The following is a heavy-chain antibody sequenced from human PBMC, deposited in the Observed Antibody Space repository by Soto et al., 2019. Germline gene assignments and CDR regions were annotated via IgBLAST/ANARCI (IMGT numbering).Heavy chain of an antibody. CDR2: IYYRGNA. Sequence: SETLSLTCSVSDDSINSDKYYWGWIRQPPGKGLEWIGNIYYRGNAYYNPSLKSRVTISVDTSKNQFSLKLSSVTAADTAVYYCASFGIRKMDFQHWGQGTLVTVSS. CDR1: DDSINSDKYY. D-gene: IGHD1-20*01. CDR3: ASFGIRKMDFQH. V-gene: IGHV4-39*07. J-gene: IGHJ1*01.